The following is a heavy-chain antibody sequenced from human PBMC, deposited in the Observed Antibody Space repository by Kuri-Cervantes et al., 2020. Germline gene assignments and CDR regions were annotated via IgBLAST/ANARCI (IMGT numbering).Heavy chain of an antibody. V-gene: IGHV1-8*02. J-gene: IGHJ6*02. CDR3: ARVPAAKVWTVGDYYGMDV. CDR1: GYTFTGYY. Sequence: ASVKVSCKASGYTFTGYYMHWVRQATGQGLEWMGWMNPNSGNTGYAQKFQGRVTMTRNTSISTAYMELSSLRSEDTAVYYCARVPAAKVWTVGDYYGMDVWGQGTTVTVSS. CDR2: MNPNSGNT. D-gene: IGHD2-2*01.